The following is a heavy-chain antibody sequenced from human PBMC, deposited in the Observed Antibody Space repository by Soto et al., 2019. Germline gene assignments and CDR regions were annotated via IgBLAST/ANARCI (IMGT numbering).Heavy chain of an antibody. CDR2: INPILSMS. J-gene: IGHJ4*02. V-gene: IGHV1-69*02. D-gene: IGHD3-10*01. Sequence: QVQLVQSGAEVKRPGSSVKVSCKASGDTFTFYSINWVRQAPGLGLEWMGRINPILSMSNYAQRFQGRVTMTADKSTSTAYMELSSLRSEDTAIYYCARSYGSGYRAFDYWGQCALVTVSS. CDR1: GDTFTFYS. CDR3: ARSYGSGYRAFDY.